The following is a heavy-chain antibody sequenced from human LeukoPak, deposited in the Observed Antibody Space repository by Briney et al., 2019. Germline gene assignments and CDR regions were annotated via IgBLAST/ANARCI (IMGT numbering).Heavy chain of an antibody. Sequence: ASVKVSCKASGYTFTSKNLHWVRQAPGQGLEWRGIINPAGGSTNYAQKFQGRVTMTRDTSTSTVYMELRSLRSEDTAVYYCARSGSYSLYWGQGTLVTVSS. V-gene: IGHV1-46*01. CDR1: GYTFTSKN. CDR2: INPAGGST. J-gene: IGHJ4*02. D-gene: IGHD1-26*01. CDR3: ARSGSYSLY.